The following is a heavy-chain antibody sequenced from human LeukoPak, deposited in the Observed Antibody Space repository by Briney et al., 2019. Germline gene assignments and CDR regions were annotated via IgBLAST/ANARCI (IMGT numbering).Heavy chain of an antibody. CDR2: IYYSGST. V-gene: IGHV4-59*01. D-gene: IGHD5-18*01. CDR1: GGSISSYY. J-gene: IGHJ4*02. CDR3: ARRYNYGFYFDY. Sequence: SETLSLTCTVSGGSISSYYWSWIRQPPGKGLEWIGYIYYSGSTNYNPSLKSRVTISVDTSKNQFSLKLSSVTVADTAVYYCARRYNYGFYFDYWGQGTLVTVSS.